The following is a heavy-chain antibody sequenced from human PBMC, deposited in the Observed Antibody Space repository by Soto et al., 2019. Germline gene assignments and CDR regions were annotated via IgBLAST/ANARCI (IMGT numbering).Heavy chain of an antibody. CDR1: GYTFTGYY. CDR3: ARDASILYSGHDWEYYYYGMGV. J-gene: IGHJ6*02. D-gene: IGHD5-12*01. Sequence: ASVKVSCKASGYTFTGYYMHWVRQAPGQGLEWMGWINPNSGGTNYAQKFQGWVTMTRDTSISTAYMELSRLRSDDTAVYYCARDASILYSGHDWEYYYYGMGVWGQGTTVTVSS. CDR2: INPNSGGT. V-gene: IGHV1-2*04.